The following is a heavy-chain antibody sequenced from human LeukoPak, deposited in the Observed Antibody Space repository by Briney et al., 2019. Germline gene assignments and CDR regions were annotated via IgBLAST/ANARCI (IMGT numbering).Heavy chain of an antibody. J-gene: IGHJ4*02. CDR2: INSDGSST. CDR3: ARSFPHGEFDY. CDR1: GFTFSSYW. D-gene: IGHD3-10*01. Sequence: GGSLRLSCAASGFTFSSYWMHWVRQAPGKGLVWVSRINSDGSSTSYADSVKGRFTISRDNAKNTLYLQMNSLRAEDTAVYYCARSFPHGEFDYWGQGTPVTVSS. V-gene: IGHV3-74*01.